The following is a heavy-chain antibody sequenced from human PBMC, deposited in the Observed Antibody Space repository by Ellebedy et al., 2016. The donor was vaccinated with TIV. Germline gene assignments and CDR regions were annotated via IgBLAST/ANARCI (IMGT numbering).Heavy chain of an antibody. CDR1: GGSISSYY. J-gene: IGHJ4*02. CDR2: IFYSGTT. D-gene: IGHD3-16*01. Sequence: MPSETLSLTCTVSGGSISSYYWSWIRQPPGKGLEWIGSIFYSGTTYYNPSHKSRVTVSVDTSNNQFSLTLISVTAADTAVYFCARQDRWGRAVDYWGQGILVTVSS. CDR3: ARQDRWGRAVDY. V-gene: IGHV4-59*04.